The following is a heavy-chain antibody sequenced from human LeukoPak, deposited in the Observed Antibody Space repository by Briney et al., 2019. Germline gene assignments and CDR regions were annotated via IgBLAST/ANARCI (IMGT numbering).Heavy chain of an antibody. J-gene: IGHJ4*02. Sequence: ASVKVSCKASGYTFTIHWVRQAPGQGLEWMGIINPSGGSTSYAQKFQGRVTITADESTSTAHMELSSLRSEDTAVYYCARVAEGYSYGYEGPLDYWGQGTLVTVSS. V-gene: IGHV1-46*01. CDR3: ARVAEGYSYGYEGPLDY. D-gene: IGHD5-18*01. CDR1: GYTFT. CDR2: INPSGGST.